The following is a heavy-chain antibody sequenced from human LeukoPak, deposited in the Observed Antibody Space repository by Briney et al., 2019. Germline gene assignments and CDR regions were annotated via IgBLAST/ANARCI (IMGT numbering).Heavy chain of an antibody. J-gene: IGHJ5*02. Sequence: SETLSLTCTVSGGSISSYYWSWIRQPPGKGLEWIGYIYYSGSTNYNPSLKSRVTISVDTSKNQFSLKLSSVTAADTAVYYCARANPRAVAGHFNPWGRGTLVTVSS. CDR2: IYYSGST. D-gene: IGHD6-19*01. CDR3: ARANPRAVAGHFNP. CDR1: GGSISSYY. V-gene: IGHV4-59*01.